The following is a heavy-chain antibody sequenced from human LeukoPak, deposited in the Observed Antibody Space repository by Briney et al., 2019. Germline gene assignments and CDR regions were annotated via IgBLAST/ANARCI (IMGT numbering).Heavy chain of an antibody. CDR2: IIPIFGTP. CDR1: GGTFRNYA. D-gene: IGHD1-14*01. Sequence: SVKVSCKASGGTFRNYAISWVRQAPGQGPEWMGGIIPIFGTPNYAQKFQGRVTITADESTSTAYMELSSLRSEDTAVYYCTRDSSEFRSLLTHWGQGTLVTVSS. J-gene: IGHJ1*01. CDR3: TRDSSEFRSLLTH. V-gene: IGHV1-69*01.